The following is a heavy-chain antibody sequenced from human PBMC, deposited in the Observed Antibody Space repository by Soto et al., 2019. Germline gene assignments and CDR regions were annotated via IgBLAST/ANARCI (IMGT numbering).Heavy chain of an antibody. V-gene: IGHV3-64*01. D-gene: IGHD6-13*01. CDR2: ISNNGAHT. CDR1: GFTFSNYA. CDR3: ARRGYGSRWPNVYMDV. Sequence: EAQLVESGGGLVQPGGSLRLSCAASGFTFSNYAMHWVRQAPGKGLEYVSGISNNGAHTDYAKSVKGRFTISRDNSENTLYLQMGILRAEDMALYYCARRGYGSRWPNVYMDVWGKGTTVTVSS. J-gene: IGHJ6*03.